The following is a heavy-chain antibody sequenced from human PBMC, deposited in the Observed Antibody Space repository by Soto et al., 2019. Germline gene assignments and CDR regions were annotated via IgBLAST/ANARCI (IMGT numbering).Heavy chain of an antibody. D-gene: IGHD2-15*01. CDR1: GFTFSHYF. Sequence: QVQLVESGGGLAKPGGSLRLSCAASGFTFSHYFMTWIRQAPGKGLEWVSHISNSGSTIYYADSVKGRFTISRDNAKDSLSLQMNSLRAEDTAVYYCVREKYCSGGSCYSDYWGQGTLVTVSS. CDR2: ISNSGSTI. J-gene: IGHJ4*02. CDR3: VREKYCSGGSCYSDY. V-gene: IGHV3-11*01.